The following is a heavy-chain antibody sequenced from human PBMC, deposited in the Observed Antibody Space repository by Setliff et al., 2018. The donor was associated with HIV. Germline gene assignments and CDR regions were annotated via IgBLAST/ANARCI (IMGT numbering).Heavy chain of an antibody. CDR1: GGSISTTNYY. CDR2: IYYRGSA. CDR3: ARARGKTENSYVLNWFDP. V-gene: IGHV4-39*07. Sequence: PSETLSLTCSVSGGSISTTNYYWGWVRQPPGKGLEWIGIIYYRGSAYYDLSLKSRVTLSVDTSKNSFSLNLTSVTAADTAVYFCARARGKTENSYVLNWFDPWGQGILVTVSS. J-gene: IGHJ5*02. D-gene: IGHD5-18*01.